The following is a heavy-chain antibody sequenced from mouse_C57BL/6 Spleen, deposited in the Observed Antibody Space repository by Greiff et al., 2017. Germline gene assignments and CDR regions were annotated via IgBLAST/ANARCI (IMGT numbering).Heavy chain of an antibody. CDR3: AIITTVPLYAMDY. J-gene: IGHJ4*01. V-gene: IGHV1-64*01. Sequence: QVQLQQPGAELVKPGASVKLSCKASGYTFTSYWMHWVKQRPGQGLEWIGMIHPNSGSTNYNEKFKSKATLTVDKSSSTAYMQLSSLTSEDSAVYYCAIITTVPLYAMDYWGQGTSVTVSS. D-gene: IGHD1-1*01. CDR2: IHPNSGST. CDR1: GYTFTSYW.